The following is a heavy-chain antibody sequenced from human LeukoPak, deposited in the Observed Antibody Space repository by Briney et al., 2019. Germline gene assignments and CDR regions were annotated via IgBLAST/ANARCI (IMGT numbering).Heavy chain of an antibody. CDR2: MYTSGST. V-gene: IGHV4-30-4*07. D-gene: IGHD1-14*01. J-gene: IGHJ4*02. Sequence: PSQTLSLTCAVSGGSISSGGYSWSWIRQPPGKGLEWIGCMYTSGSTNYNPSLKSRVTMSVDMSKNQFSLRLTSVTAADTAVYYCARDPELEFWGQGILVTVSS. CDR1: GGSISSGGYS. CDR3: ARDPELEF.